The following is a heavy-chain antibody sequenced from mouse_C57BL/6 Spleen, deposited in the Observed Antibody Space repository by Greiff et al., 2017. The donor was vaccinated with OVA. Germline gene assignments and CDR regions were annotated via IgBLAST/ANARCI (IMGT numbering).Heavy chain of an antibody. D-gene: IGHD2-4*01. CDR2: IYPGDGDT. CDR3: ARNDYDDVSWFAY. J-gene: IGHJ3*01. V-gene: IGHV1-80*01. CDR1: GYAFSSYW. Sequence: VQLQESGAELVKPGASVKISCKASGYAFSSYWMNWVKQRPGKGLEWIGQIYPGDGDTNYNGKFKGKATLTADKSSSTAYMQLSSLTSEDSAVYFCARNDYDDVSWFAYWGQGTLVTVSA.